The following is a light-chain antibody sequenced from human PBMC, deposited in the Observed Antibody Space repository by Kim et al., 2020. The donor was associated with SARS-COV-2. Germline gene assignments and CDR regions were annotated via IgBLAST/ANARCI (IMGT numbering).Light chain of an antibody. J-gene: IGKJ4*01. CDR2: NAS. CDR3: QQYKHYPLT. Sequence: DIQMTQSPSSLSASVGDRVTITCRASEDINNFLNWFQRKAGKAPKPLIHNASKSETGVPSRFSGSGSGTDFTFIINTLQPEDIATYYCQQYKHYPLTFGRGTRLEIK. CDR1: EDINNF. V-gene: IGKV1-16*01.